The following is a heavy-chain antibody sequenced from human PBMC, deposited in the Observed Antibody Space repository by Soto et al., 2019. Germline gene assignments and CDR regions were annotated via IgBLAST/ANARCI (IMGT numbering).Heavy chain of an antibody. Sequence: GASVKVSCKASGYTFTNYGVSWVRQAPGQGLEWMGWISAYNRNTNYAQNLQGRVTMTTDTSTSTAYMELRSLRSDDTAAYYCARDKGSSGPYYFDYWGQGTLVTVSS. J-gene: IGHJ4*02. CDR3: ARDKGSSGPYYFDY. CDR1: GYTFTNYG. V-gene: IGHV1-18*01. CDR2: ISAYNRNT. D-gene: IGHD3-22*01.